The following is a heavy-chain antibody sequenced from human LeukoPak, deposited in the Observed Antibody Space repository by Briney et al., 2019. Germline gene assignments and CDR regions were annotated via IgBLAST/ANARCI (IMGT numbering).Heavy chain of an antibody. CDR3: AKDHLDSGSED. V-gene: IGHV3-30*18. J-gene: IGHJ4*02. Sequence: GRSLRLSCAASGFTFSSYGMHWVRQAPGKGLEWVAVISYDGSNKYYADSVKGRFTISRDNSKNTLYLQMNSLRAEDTAVYYCAKDHLDSGSEDWGQGTLVTVSS. D-gene: IGHD1-26*01. CDR1: GFTFSSYG. CDR2: ISYDGSNK.